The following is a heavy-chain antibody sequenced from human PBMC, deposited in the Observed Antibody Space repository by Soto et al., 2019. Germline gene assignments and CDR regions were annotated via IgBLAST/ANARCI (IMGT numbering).Heavy chain of an antibody. V-gene: IGHV1-18*04. Sequence: QVQLVQSGAEVKKPGASVKVSCKASGYTFTRYGISWVRQAPGQGLDWMGWISAYTGNTKYAQDLQGRVTMPTDTSTSTAYMELRRLRSDDTAMYYCARFSGGSYNTYYFYYGMDVWGQGTTVTVSS. D-gene: IGHD2-15*01. CDR3: ARFSGGSYNTYYFYYGMDV. CDR2: ISAYTGNT. J-gene: IGHJ6*02. CDR1: GYTFTRYG.